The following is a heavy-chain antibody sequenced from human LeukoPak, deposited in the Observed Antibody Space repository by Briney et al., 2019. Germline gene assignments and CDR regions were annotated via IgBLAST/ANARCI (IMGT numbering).Heavy chain of an antibody. CDR3: ASHFDSSGFYYFDY. CDR2: ISGSGSTT. D-gene: IGHD3-22*01. V-gene: IGHV3-23*01. Sequence: PGGSLRLSSATSGFTFSNYAMSWVRQAPGKGLGWVSTISGSGSTTYYAESVKGRFTISRDNSENTLYLQMYSLRAEDTAVYYCASHFDSSGFYYFDYWGQGTLVTVSS. CDR1: GFTFSNYA. J-gene: IGHJ4*02.